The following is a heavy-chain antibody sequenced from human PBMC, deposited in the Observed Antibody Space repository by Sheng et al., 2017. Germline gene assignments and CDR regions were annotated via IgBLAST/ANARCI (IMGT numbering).Heavy chain of an antibody. CDR1: VGPSVVTT. CDR3: ARGAAAGWRASWFDP. Sequence: QVQLQQWGAGLVEAFGDPCPSPXLSMVGPSVVTTGAGSASPQGRGWSGLGKSIIVEAPTTTRPSKSRVTISVDTSKNQFSLKLSSVTAADTAVYYCARGAAAGWRASWFDPWGQGTLVTVSS. D-gene: IGHD6-13*01. V-gene: IGHV4-34*01. J-gene: IGHJ5*02. CDR2: SIIVEAP.